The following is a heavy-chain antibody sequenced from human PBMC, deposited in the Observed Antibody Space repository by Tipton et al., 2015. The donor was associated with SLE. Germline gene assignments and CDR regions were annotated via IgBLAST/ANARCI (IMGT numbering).Heavy chain of an antibody. Sequence: QSGAEVKKPGASVKVSCKASGYTFTNYDISWVRQAPGQGLEWMGWISAYNGNTIYAQKLQGRLTMTIGTSTSTAYMELRSLRSDDTAVYYCARRDSMIVVVPGYWGQGTLVTVSS. V-gene: IGHV1-18*01. J-gene: IGHJ4*02. CDR1: GYTFTNYD. CDR3: ARRDSMIVVVPGY. D-gene: IGHD3-22*01. CDR2: ISAYNGNT.